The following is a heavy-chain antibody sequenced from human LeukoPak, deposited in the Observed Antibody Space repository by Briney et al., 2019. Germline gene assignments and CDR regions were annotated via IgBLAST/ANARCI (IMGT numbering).Heavy chain of an antibody. Sequence: SETLSLTCTVSGGSISSSSYYWGWIRQPPGKGLEWIGSIYYSGSTYYNPSPKSRVTISVDTSKNQFSLKLSSVTAADTAVYYCARDATRGGDFDSWGQGTLVTVSS. CDR3: ARDATRGGDFDS. CDR1: GGSISSSSYY. V-gene: IGHV4-39*07. D-gene: IGHD2-15*01. J-gene: IGHJ4*02. CDR2: IYYSGST.